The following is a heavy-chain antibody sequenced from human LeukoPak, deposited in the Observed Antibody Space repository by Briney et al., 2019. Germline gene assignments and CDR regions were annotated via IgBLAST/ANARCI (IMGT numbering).Heavy chain of an antibody. CDR2: IKQDGSEK. J-gene: IGHJ5*02. CDR3: AREIDEQLRITIFGVVYRGPNWFDP. Sequence: PGGSLRLSCAASGFTFSSYWMSWVRQAPGKGLEWVANIKQDGSEKYYVDSVKGRFTISRDNAKNSLYLQMNSLRAEDTAVYYCAREIDEQLRITIFGVVYRGPNWFDPWGQGTLVTVSS. V-gene: IGHV3-7*01. D-gene: IGHD3-3*01. CDR1: GFTFSSYW.